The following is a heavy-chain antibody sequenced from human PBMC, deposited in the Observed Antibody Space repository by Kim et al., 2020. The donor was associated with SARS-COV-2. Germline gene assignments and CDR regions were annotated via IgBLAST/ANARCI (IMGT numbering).Heavy chain of an antibody. J-gene: IGHJ4*02. Sequence: GGSLRLSCAASGFTFDDYAMHWVRQAPGKGLEWVSGISWNSGSKGYADSVTGRFTLSRDNAKNSLYLQMHSLRTEDTAFYYCAKERNSGYYHRAFDYWGQGTLVTVSS. D-gene: IGHD5-12*01. V-gene: IGHV3-9*01. CDR3: AKERNSGYYHRAFDY. CDR1: GFTFDDYA. CDR2: ISWNSGSK.